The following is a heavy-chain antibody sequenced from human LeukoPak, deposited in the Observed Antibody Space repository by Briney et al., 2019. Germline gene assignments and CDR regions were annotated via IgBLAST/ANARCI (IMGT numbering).Heavy chain of an antibody. Sequence: GGSLRLSCVTSGFTFVDYGLSWVRRAPGKGLEWLCAINYNGAITDYADSVKGRFTISRDNAKNSLYLRMDSLRAEDTALYYCARDRLGPSFSVSHFDLWGQGTLVTVSS. J-gene: IGHJ4*02. CDR2: INYNGAIT. CDR3: ARDRLGPSFSVSHFDL. CDR1: GFTFVDYG. D-gene: IGHD3-3*02. V-gene: IGHV3-20*04.